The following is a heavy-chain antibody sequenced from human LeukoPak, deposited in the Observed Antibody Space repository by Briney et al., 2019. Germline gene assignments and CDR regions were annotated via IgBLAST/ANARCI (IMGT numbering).Heavy chain of an antibody. CDR1: GGSISSYY. D-gene: IGHD3-22*01. CDR3: TRGSIAYYYMDV. CDR2: IYYSGST. V-gene: IGHV4-59*01. J-gene: IGHJ6*03. Sequence: SETLSLTCTVSGGSISSYYWSWIRHPPGEGLEWIGNIYYSGSTHYNPSLKSRVPISVDTSKNQFSLKLSSVTAADTAVYYCTRGSIAYYYMDVWGKGTTVTISS.